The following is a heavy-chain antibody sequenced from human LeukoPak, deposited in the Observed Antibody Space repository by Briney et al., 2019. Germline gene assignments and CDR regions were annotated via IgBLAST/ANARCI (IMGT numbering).Heavy chain of an antibody. D-gene: IGHD3-22*01. CDR1: GFTFGGYA. V-gene: IGHV3-23*01. J-gene: IGHJ4*02. CDR3: AKARDSSGLFDY. Sequence: GGSLRLSCAASGFTFGGYAMSWVRQAPGKGLEVVSTISHSDGTTWYADSVEGRFTISRDNSKNPLYLQMNSLRAEDTALYYCAKARDSSGLFDYWGQGTLVTVSS. CDR2: ISHSDGTT.